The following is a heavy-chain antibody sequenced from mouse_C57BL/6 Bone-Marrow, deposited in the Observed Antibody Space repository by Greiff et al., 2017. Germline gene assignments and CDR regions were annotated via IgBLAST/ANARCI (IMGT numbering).Heavy chain of an antibody. CDR1: GYTFTSYW. D-gene: IGHD4-1*01. Sequence: QVQLQQPGAELVRPGTSVKLSCKASGYTFTSYWMHWVKQRPGQGLEWIGAIDPSDSYTNYNQKFKGKATLTVDTSSSTAYMQLSSLTSEDSAVYYCARRLGQGYWGQGTTLTVSS. CDR2: IDPSDSYT. V-gene: IGHV1-59*01. J-gene: IGHJ2*01. CDR3: ARRLGQGY.